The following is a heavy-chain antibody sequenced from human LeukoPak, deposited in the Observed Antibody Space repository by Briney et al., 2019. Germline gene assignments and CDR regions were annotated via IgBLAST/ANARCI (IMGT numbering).Heavy chain of an antibody. D-gene: IGHD6-19*01. Sequence: SETLSLTCSVSGSSISTAYYWGWIRQPPGKGLEWIGSIYHSGSTYYNPSLKSRVTISMDTSQNQFSLKLTSVTAADTAVYHCARALNIGWSNDYWGQGTLVTVSS. CDR3: ARALNIGWSNDY. V-gene: IGHV4-38-2*02. CDR2: IYHSGST. J-gene: IGHJ4*02. CDR1: GSSISTAYY.